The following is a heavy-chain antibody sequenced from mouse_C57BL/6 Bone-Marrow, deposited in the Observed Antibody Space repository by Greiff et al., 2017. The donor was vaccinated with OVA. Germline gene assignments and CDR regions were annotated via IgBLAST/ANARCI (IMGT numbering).Heavy chain of an antibody. CDR3: ARGDYGSSYDV. CDR2: INYDGSST. CDR1: GFTFSDYY. J-gene: IGHJ1*03. Sequence: EVMLVESEGGLVQPGSSMKLSCTASGFTFSDYYMAWVRQVPEKGLEWVANINYDGSSTYYLDSLKSRFIISRDNAKNILYLQMSSLKSEDTATYYCARGDYGSSYDVWGTGTTVTVSS. V-gene: IGHV5-16*01. D-gene: IGHD1-1*01.